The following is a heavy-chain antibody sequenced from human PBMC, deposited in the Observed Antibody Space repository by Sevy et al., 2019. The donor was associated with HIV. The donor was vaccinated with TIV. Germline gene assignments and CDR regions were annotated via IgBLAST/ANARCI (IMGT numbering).Heavy chain of an antibody. CDR1: GGSFSGYY. D-gene: IGHD3-9*01. CDR2: INHSGST. J-gene: IGHJ3*02. V-gene: IGHV4-34*01. Sequence: SETLSLTCAVYGGSFSGYYWSWIRQPPGKGLEWIGEINHSGSTNYNPSLKSRVTISVDTSKNQFSLKLSSVTAADTAVYYCARDKARPTYYDILTGDDAFDIWGQRTMVTVSS. CDR3: ARDKARPTYYDILTGDDAFDI.